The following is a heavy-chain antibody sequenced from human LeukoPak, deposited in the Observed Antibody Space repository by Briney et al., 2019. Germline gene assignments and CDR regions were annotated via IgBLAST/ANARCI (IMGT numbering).Heavy chain of an antibody. D-gene: IGHD6-19*01. CDR3: ARVSVAGTEDYFDY. Sequence: PSETLSLTCAVYGGSFSGYYWSWIRQPPGKGLEWIGEINHSGSTNYNPSLKSRVTISVDTSKNQFSLKLSSVTAADTAVYYCARVSVAGTEDYFDYWGQGTLVTVSS. CDR2: INHSGST. CDR1: GGSFSGYY. J-gene: IGHJ4*02. V-gene: IGHV4-34*01.